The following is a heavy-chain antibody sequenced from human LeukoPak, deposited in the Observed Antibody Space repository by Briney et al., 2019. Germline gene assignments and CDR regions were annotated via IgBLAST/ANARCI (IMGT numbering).Heavy chain of an antibody. CDR3: ARDRRWLQSGDAFDI. Sequence: GGSLRLSCAASGFTFSSYSMNWVRQAPGKGLEWVSSISSSSSYIYYADSVKGRFTTSRDNAKNSLYLQMNSLRAEDTAVYYCARDRRWLQSGDAFDIWGQGTMVTVSS. J-gene: IGHJ3*02. CDR1: GFTFSSYS. V-gene: IGHV3-21*01. D-gene: IGHD5-24*01. CDR2: ISSSSSYI.